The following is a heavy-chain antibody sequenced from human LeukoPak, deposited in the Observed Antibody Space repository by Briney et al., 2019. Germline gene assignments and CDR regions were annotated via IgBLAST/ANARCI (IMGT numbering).Heavy chain of an antibody. Sequence: PSETLSLTCTVSGGSISSYYWSWIRQPAGKGLKWIGRIYTSGSTNYNPSLKSRVTMSVDTSKNQFSLKLSSVTAADTAVYYCARVRADGDSSGYYYRWGYFDYWGQGTLVTVSS. D-gene: IGHD3-22*01. CDR3: ARVRADGDSSGYYYRWGYFDY. V-gene: IGHV4-4*07. CDR1: GGSISSYY. J-gene: IGHJ4*02. CDR2: IYTSGST.